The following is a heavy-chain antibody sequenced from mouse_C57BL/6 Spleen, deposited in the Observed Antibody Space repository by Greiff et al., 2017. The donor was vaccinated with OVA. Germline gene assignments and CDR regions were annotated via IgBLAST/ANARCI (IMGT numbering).Heavy chain of an antibody. D-gene: IGHD3-2*02. V-gene: IGHV5-6*02. CDR3: ARQGDSSGYSPAY. CDR2: ISSGGSYT. CDR1: GFTFSSYG. Sequence: DVKLVESGGDLVKPGGSLKLSCAASGFTFSSYGMSWVRQTPDKRLEWVATISSGGSYTYYPDSVKGRFTISRDNAKNTLYLQMSSLKSEDTAMYYGARQGDSSGYSPAYWGQGTLVTVSA. J-gene: IGHJ3*01.